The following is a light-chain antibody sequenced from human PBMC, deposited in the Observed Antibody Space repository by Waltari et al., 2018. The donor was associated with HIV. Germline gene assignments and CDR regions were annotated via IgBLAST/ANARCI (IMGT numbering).Light chain of an antibody. CDR1: PSISTN. J-gene: IGKJ2*01. CDR2: AAS. V-gene: IGKV1-39*01. Sequence: DFQMTQSPSSLSASVGESFTITCRASPSISTNLNWYQQKPGKAPKLLIYAASSLQSGVPSRFSGSGSGTDFTLTISSLQPEDFATYYCQQSYSSPQTFGQGTKLQI. CDR3: QQSYSSPQT.